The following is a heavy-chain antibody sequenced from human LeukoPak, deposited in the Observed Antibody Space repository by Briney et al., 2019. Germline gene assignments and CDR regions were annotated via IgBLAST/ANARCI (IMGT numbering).Heavy chain of an antibody. Sequence: PSETRSLTCTVSSGSMTSIYWTCIRHPPGKGREWIAYMYYMVTTNCNPPLKTRFPIPGERSKDQFSRNRSSLTPAAPPVFYFARARYSGYVIDYWGQGPLVPVSS. D-gene: IGHD5-12*01. V-gene: IGHV4-59*01. CDR3: ARARYSGYVIDY. CDR1: SGSMTSIY. J-gene: IGHJ4*02. CDR2: MYYMVTT.